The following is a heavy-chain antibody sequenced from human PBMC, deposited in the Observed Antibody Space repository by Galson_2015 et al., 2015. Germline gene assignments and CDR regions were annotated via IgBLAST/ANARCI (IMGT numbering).Heavy chain of an antibody. J-gene: IGHJ4*02. CDR1: GGSISSGGYY. Sequence: TLSLTCTVSGGSISSGGYYWSWIRQHPGKGLEWIGYIYYSGSTYYNPSLKSRVTISVDTSKNQFSLKLSSVTAADTAVYYCATETTVTRAYGFDYWGQGTLVTVSS. D-gene: IGHD4-17*01. CDR3: ATETTVTRAYGFDY. V-gene: IGHV4-31*03. CDR2: IYYSGST.